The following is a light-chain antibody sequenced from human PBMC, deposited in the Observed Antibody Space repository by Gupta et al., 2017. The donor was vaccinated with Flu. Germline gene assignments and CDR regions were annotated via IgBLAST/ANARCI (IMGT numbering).Light chain of an antibody. CDR3: QLWDSTSAPFYV. J-gene: IGLJ1*01. V-gene: IGLV3-21*02. CDR1: NIGSKS. CDR2: DDT. Sequence: SSVLIPPSSVSLAPGQTAKITWGGDNIGSKSVHWYQQRPGQAPLLVIYDDTDRPSGIPERFSGSNSGNTATLTIARVEPGDEAEYYCQLWDSTSAPFYVFGTGTKVTVL.